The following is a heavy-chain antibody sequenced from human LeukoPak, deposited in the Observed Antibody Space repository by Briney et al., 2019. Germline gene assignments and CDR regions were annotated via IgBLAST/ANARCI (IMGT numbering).Heavy chain of an antibody. D-gene: IGHD5-18*01. CDR3: AGRGYPYYYYMDV. J-gene: IGHJ6*03. V-gene: IGHV3-7*01. CDR2: IKQDGSEK. Sequence: GGSLRLSCAASGFTFSSYWMSWVRQAPGKGLEWVANIKQDGSEKYYVDSVKGRFTISRDNSKNTLYLQMNSLRAEDTAVYYCAGRGYPYYYYMDVWGKGTTVTISS. CDR1: GFTFSSYW.